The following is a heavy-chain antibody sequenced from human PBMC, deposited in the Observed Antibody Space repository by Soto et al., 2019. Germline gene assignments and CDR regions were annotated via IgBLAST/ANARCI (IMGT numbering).Heavy chain of an antibody. V-gene: IGHV1-69*01. CDR3: ERDQAAAATSGMEV. CDR2: IIPIFDTT. D-gene: IGHD6-13*01. J-gene: IGHJ6*02. CDR1: GGTFSTYG. Sequence: QVQLVQSGAEVKKPGYSVKVSCKASGGTFSTYGINWVRQAPGQVLEWMGGIIPIFDTTNYAQKFQGKFTITSDESTSTVYMELRSLRSEDTAVNYCERDQAAAATSGMEVWFQGTTVTVSS.